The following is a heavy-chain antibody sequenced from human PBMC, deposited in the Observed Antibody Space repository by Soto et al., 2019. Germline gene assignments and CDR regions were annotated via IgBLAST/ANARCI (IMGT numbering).Heavy chain of an antibody. CDR3: ARVRGPYWGGDCYPPTPNWFDP. D-gene: IGHD2-21*02. Sequence: QLQLQESGSGLVKPSQTLSLTCAVSGGSISSGGYFWSWIRQPPGKGLEWFGYIYHSGSTYYNPSLKSRVSISVDRSKNQFSLKLSSVTAADTAVYYCARVRGPYWGGDCYPPTPNWFDPWGQGTLVTVSS. CDR1: GGSISSGGYF. J-gene: IGHJ5*02. CDR2: IYHSGST. V-gene: IGHV4-30-2*01.